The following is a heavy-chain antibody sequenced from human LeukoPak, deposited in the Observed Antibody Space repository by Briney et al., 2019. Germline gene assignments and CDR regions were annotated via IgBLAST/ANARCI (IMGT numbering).Heavy chain of an antibody. CDR2: ISAYNGNT. Sequence: ASVKVSCKASGYTFTSYGISWVRQAPGQGLEWMGWISAYNGNTNYAQKLQGRVTMTTGTSTSTAYMELRSLRSDDTAVYYCARDRGPAKFMGYDSSGYYFGDDFDYWGQGTLVTVSS. CDR3: ARDRGPAKFMGYDSSGYYFGDDFDY. D-gene: IGHD3-22*01. J-gene: IGHJ4*02. CDR1: GYTFTSYG. V-gene: IGHV1-18*01.